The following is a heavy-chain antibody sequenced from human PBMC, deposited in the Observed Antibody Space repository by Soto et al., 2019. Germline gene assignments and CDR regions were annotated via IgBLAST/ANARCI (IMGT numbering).Heavy chain of an antibody. V-gene: IGHV4-34*01. Sequence: PSETLSLTCAVYGGSFIGYYWSWIRQPPGKGLEWIGEINHSGSTNYNPSLKSRVTISVDTSKNQFSLKLSSVTAADTAVYYCAREFKKVRFSLPRHYYGMDVWGQGTTVTVSS. CDR3: AREFKKVRFSLPRHYYGMDV. J-gene: IGHJ6*02. CDR2: INHSGST. CDR1: GGSFIGYY. D-gene: IGHD3-3*01.